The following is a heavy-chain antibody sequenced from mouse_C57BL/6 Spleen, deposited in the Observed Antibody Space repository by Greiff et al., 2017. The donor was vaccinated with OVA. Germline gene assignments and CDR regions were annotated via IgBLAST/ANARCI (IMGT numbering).Heavy chain of an antibody. CDR3: DRNGNYAMDY. CDR1: GFSLTSYC. D-gene: IGHD6-1*01. Sequence: QVQLQQSGPGLVQPSQSLSITCTVSGFSLTSYCVHWVRQSPGKGLEWLGVIWSGGSTDYNAAFISRLSISKDNSKRQVFLKKNRLQADDTAIYYCDRNGNYAMDYWGQGTSVTVSS. CDR2: IWSGGST. J-gene: IGHJ4*01. V-gene: IGHV2-2*01.